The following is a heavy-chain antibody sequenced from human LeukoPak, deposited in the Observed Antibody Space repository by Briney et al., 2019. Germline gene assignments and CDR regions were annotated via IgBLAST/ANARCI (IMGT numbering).Heavy chain of an antibody. Sequence: GGSLRLSCAVSGFTFSSYWMSWVRQAPGKGLEWVASMNQDGSEKYYVDSVKGRFTISRDNAKNSLYLQMNNLRAEDTAVCYCARGGELLRPADYWGQGTLVTVSS. J-gene: IGHJ4*02. CDR2: MNQDGSEK. CDR3: ARGGELLRPADY. D-gene: IGHD3-16*01. CDR1: GFTFSSYW. V-gene: IGHV3-7*01.